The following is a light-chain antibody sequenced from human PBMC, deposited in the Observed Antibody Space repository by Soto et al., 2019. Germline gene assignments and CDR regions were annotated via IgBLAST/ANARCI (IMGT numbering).Light chain of an antibody. V-gene: IGKV3-20*01. CDR2: AAS. J-gene: IGKJ4*01. Sequence: EIVLTQSPGTVSLSPGERATLSCRASQSVSSSYLAWYQQKPGQAPRLLTYAASSRATGIPDRFSGSGSGTDFTLTISRLEPEEFAVYYCQQYGSSPLTFGGGTKV. CDR3: QQYGSSPLT. CDR1: QSVSSSY.